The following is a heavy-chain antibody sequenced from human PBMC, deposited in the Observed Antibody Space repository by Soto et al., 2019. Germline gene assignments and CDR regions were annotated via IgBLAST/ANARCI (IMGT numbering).Heavy chain of an antibody. V-gene: IGHV4-4*07. Sequence: SETLSLTCTVSGGSISSYYWSWIRQPAGKGLEWIGRIYTSGSTNYNPSLKSRVTMSVDTSKNQFSLKLSSVTAADTAVYYCERVLFYGSGSYYPDYYYCMDVWGQGTTVTVSS. J-gene: IGHJ6*02. D-gene: IGHD3-10*01. CDR2: IYTSGST. CDR1: GGSISSYY. CDR3: ERVLFYGSGSYYPDYYYCMDV.